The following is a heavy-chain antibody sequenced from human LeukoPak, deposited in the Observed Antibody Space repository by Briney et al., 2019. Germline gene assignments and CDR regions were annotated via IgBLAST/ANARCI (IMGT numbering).Heavy chain of an antibody. J-gene: IGHJ4*02. CDR3: ARDTSAIFGVVIPFDY. CDR2: ISSSSSYI. D-gene: IGHD3-3*01. CDR1: GFTFSSYS. Sequence: PGGSLRLSCAASGFTFSSYSMNWVRQAPGKGLEWVSSISSSSSYIYYADSVKGRFTISRDNAKNSLYLQMNSLRAEDTAVYYCARDTSAIFGVVIPFDYWGQGTLVTVSS. V-gene: IGHV3-21*01.